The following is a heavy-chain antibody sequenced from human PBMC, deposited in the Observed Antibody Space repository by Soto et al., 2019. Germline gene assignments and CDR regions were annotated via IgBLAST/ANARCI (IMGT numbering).Heavy chain of an antibody. CDR2: IYWDDDK. CDR1: GFSLTTRGVG. J-gene: IGHJ5*02. Sequence: QLTLKESGPTLVKPTQTLTLTCTFSGFSLTTRGVGVGWIRQPPGKALECLALIYWDDDKRYSPSLQSRLSITKDTSKNQVVLTMTNVDPVDTATYYCAHIPNYYQYDWFDPWGQGTLVSVSS. D-gene: IGHD3-16*01. CDR3: AHIPNYYQYDWFDP. V-gene: IGHV2-5*02.